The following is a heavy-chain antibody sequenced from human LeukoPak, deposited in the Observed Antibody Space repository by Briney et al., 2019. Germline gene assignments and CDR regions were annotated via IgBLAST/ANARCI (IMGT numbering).Heavy chain of an antibody. CDR2: ISSSGSTI. Sequence: GGSLRLSCAASGFTFRSYEMNWVRQAPGKGLEWVSYISSSGSTIYYADSLKGRFTNSRDNAKNSLYLQMNSLRAEDTAVYYCATKISGSYYEYIDYWGQGTLVAVSS. CDR1: GFTFRSYE. D-gene: IGHD1-26*01. V-gene: IGHV3-48*03. J-gene: IGHJ4*02. CDR3: ATKISGSYYEYIDY.